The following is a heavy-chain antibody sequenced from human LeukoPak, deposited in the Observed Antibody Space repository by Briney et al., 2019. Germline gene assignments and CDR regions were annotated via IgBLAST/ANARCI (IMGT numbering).Heavy chain of an antibody. V-gene: IGHV4-30-4*01. D-gene: IGHD3-9*01. Sequence: PSETLSLTCTVSGGSISSGDCYWSWIRQPPGKGLEWIGYIYYSGSTYYNPSLKSRVTISVDTSKNQFSLKLSSVTAADTAVYYCARLKDDILTGTLRAFDYWGQGTLVTVSS. CDR2: IYYSGST. CDR1: GGSISSGDCY. J-gene: IGHJ4*02. CDR3: ARLKDDILTGTLRAFDY.